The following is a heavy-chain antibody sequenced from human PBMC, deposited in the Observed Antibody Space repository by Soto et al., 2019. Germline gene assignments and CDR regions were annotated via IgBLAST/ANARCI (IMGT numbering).Heavy chain of an antibody. CDR2: IYHSGST. V-gene: IGHV4-38-2*02. Sequence: PSETRSPTCAVSGYSISTGFNWGWIRQPPGKGLEWIGSIYHSGSTYYNLSLKSRVTISADTSKNQISLKLISVTAADTALYYCARDWGTGFYPFYSWGQRTLVTVSS. CDR1: GYSISTGFN. CDR3: ARDWGTGFYPFYS. D-gene: IGHD6-19*01. J-gene: IGHJ4*02.